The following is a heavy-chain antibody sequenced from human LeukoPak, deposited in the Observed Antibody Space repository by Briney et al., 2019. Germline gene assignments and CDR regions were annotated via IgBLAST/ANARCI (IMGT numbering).Heavy chain of an antibody. J-gene: IGHJ6*02. V-gene: IGHV1-2*04. CDR1: GYTFTGYY. D-gene: IGHD3-9*01. CDR3: ARALPYYDILTGYPSHYYGMDV. CDR2: INPNSGGT. Sequence: GASVKVSCKASGYTFTGYYMHWVRQAPGQGLEWMGWINPNSGGTNYAQKFQGWVTMTRDTSISTAYMELSRLRPDDTAVYYCARALPYYDILTGYPSHYYGMDVWGQGTTVTVSS.